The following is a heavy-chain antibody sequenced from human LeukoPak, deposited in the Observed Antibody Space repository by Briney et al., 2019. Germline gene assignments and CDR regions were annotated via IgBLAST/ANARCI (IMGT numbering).Heavy chain of an antibody. V-gene: IGHV5-51*01. CDR1: GYSFISYW. CDR2: IYPGDSDT. CDR3: AASSGYQNLDFDY. D-gene: IGHD3-22*01. J-gene: IGHJ4*02. Sequence: GESLKISCKGSGYSFISYWIGWVRQMPGKGLEWMGIIYPGDSDTRYSPSFQGQVTISADKSISTAYLQWSSLKASDTAMYYCAASSGYQNLDFDYWGQGTLVTVSS.